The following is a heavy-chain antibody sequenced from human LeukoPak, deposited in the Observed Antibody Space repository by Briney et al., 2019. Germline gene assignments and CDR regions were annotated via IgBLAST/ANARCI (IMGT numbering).Heavy chain of an antibody. D-gene: IGHD6-19*01. Sequence: GGSLRLSCAASGFTFSSYAMSWVRQAPGKGREWVSAISGSGGSTYYAVSVKGRFTISRDNSKNTLYLQMNSLRAEDTAVYYCAKDLKGSGWYGYWGQGTLVTVSS. CDR2: ISGSGGST. J-gene: IGHJ4*02. CDR1: GFTFSSYA. V-gene: IGHV3-23*01. CDR3: AKDLKGSGWYGY.